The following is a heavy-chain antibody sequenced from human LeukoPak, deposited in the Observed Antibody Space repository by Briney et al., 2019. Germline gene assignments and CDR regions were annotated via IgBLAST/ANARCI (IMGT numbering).Heavy chain of an antibody. V-gene: IGHV3-9*01. CDR3: AKDITASIATPEY. CDR2: ISWNSGSI. CDR1: GFTFDDYA. Sequence: GRSLRLSCAASGFTFDDYAMHWVRQAPGKGLEWVSGISWNSGSIGYADSVKGRFTISRDNAKNSLYLQMNSLRAEDTALYYCAKDITASIATPEYWGQGTLVTVSS. D-gene: IGHD6-6*01. J-gene: IGHJ4*02.